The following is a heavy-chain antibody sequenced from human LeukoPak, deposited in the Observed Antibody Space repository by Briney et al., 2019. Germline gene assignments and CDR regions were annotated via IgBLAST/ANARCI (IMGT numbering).Heavy chain of an antibody. CDR1: GGSISSGGYY. D-gene: IGHD3-10*01. V-gene: IGHV4-31*03. J-gene: IGHJ5*02. CDR3: AREGYGSGKSPNNWFDP. CDR2: IYYSGST. Sequence: SETLSLTCTVSGGSISSGGYYWSWIRQHPGKGLEWIGYIYYSGSTYYNPSLKSRVTISVDTSKNQFSLKLSSVTAADTAVYYCAREGYGSGKSPNNWFDPWGQGTLVTVSS.